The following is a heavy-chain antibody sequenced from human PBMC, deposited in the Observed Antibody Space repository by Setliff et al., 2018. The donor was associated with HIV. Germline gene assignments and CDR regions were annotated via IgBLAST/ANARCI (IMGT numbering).Heavy chain of an antibody. D-gene: IGHD2-2*01. Sequence: GGSVRLSCAASGFTFTDYTMNWVRQAPGKGLEWVSSITSGSTTIYYGDSVKGRFTISRDNAKNSLYLQMNSLRAEDTAVYYCARGGYCSSTSCVSLGWFDPWGQGTLVTVSS. J-gene: IGHJ5*02. CDR1: GFTFTDYT. CDR3: ARGGYCSSTSCVSLGWFDP. V-gene: IGHV3-48*01. CDR2: ITSGSTTI.